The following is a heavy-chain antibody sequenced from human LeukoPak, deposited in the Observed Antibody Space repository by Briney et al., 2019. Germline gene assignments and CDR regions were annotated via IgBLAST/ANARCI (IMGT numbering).Heavy chain of an antibody. D-gene: IGHD3-9*01. J-gene: IGHJ6*03. CDR1: GGSISSGSYY. V-gene: IGHV4-61*02. CDR2: IYTSGST. CDR3: ARHVFDYDIFSHFQYYYMDV. Sequence: SQTLSLTCTVSGGSISSGSYYWSWIRQPAGKGLEWIGRIYTSGSTNYNPSLKSRVTISVDTSKNQFSLKLSSVTAADTAVYYCARHVFDYDIFSHFQYYYMDVWGKGTTVTVSS.